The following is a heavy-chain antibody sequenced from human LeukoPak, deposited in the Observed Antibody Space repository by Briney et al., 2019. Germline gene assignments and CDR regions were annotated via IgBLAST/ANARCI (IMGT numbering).Heavy chain of an antibody. Sequence: SETLSLTCTVSGGSISSGSHYWSWIRQPAGKGLEWIGRIYTSGSTNYNPSLKSRVTISVDTSKNQFSLKLSSVTAADTAVYYCASERPRDYYYYYMDVWGKGTTVTVSS. CDR1: GGSISSGSHY. V-gene: IGHV4-61*02. CDR3: ASERPRDYYYYYMDV. J-gene: IGHJ6*03. D-gene: IGHD1-1*01. CDR2: IYTSGST.